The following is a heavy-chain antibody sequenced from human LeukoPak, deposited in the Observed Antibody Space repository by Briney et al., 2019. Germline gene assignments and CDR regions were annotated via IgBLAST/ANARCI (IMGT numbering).Heavy chain of an antibody. D-gene: IGHD4-23*01. V-gene: IGHV3-23*01. CDR3: ARFYGGLDY. CDR2: ISGSGGST. J-gene: IGHJ4*02. Sequence: GRSLRLSCAASGFTFDDYAMHWVRQAPGKGLEWVSAISGSGGSTYYADSVKGRFTISRDNSKNTLYLQMNSLRAEDTAVYYCARFYGGLDYWGQGTLVTVSS. CDR1: GFTFDDYA.